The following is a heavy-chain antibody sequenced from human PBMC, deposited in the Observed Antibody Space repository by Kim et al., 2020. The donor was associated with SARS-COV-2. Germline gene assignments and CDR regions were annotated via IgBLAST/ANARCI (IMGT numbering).Heavy chain of an antibody. Sequence: SETLSLTCSVSGGSISSYYWSWIRQPPGKGLEWIGYTHYSGSTNYNPSLKSRVTISVDTSKNQFSLKLSSVTAADTAVYYCARGGDYDYVHYYYGMDVWGQGTTVTVSS. D-gene: IGHD5-12*01. J-gene: IGHJ6*02. CDR2: THYSGST. CDR3: ARGGDYDYVHYYYGMDV. V-gene: IGHV4-59*13. CDR1: GGSISSYY.